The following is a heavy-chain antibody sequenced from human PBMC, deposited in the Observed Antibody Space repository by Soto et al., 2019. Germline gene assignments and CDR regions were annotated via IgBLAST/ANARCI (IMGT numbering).Heavy chain of an antibody. CDR2: INPNSGGT. CDR1: GYTFTGYY. V-gene: IGHV1-2*04. CDR3: ARGLDTGYCSSTSCYAGSFQH. J-gene: IGHJ1*01. D-gene: IGHD2-2*01. Sequence: ASVKVSCKASGYTFTGYYMHWVRQAPGQGLEWMGWINPNSGGTNYAQKFQGWVTMTRDTSISTAYMELSRLRSDDTAVYYCARGLDTGYCSSTSCYAGSFQHWGQGTLVTVSS.